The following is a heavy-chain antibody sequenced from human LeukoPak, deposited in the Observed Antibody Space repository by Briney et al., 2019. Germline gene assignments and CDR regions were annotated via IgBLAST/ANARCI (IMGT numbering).Heavy chain of an antibody. V-gene: IGHV4-59*01. CDR2: IYYSGST. CDR3: ARGRYYYDSSGYQYCFDY. Sequence: PSETLSLTCTVSGGSISSYYWSWIRQPPGKGLEWIGYIYYSGSTNYNPSLKSRVTISVDTSKNQFSLKLSSVTAADTAVYYCARGRYYYDSSGYQYCFDYWGQGTLVTVSS. D-gene: IGHD3-22*01. CDR1: GGSISSYY. J-gene: IGHJ4*02.